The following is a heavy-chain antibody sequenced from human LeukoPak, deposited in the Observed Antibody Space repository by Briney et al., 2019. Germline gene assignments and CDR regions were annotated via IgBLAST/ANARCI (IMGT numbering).Heavy chain of an antibody. CDR1: GGSITGYY. CDR2: IYSSGTT. CDR3: ARDLYGYASDWYGGYYFDY. Sequence: PSETLSLTCTVSGGSITGYYWSWIRQPAGKGLEWIGRIYSSGTTNYNPSLKSRVTMSVDRSKNQFSLNLDSATAADTALYRCARDLYGYASDWYGGYYFDYWGQGTLVTVSS. D-gene: IGHD2-2*01. V-gene: IGHV4-4*07. J-gene: IGHJ4*02.